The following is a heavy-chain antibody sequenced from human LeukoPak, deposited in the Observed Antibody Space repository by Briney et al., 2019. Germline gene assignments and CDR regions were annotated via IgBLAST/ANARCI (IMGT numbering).Heavy chain of an antibody. CDR3: ARENSGSYREFDY. CDR1: GYSISSGYY. D-gene: IGHD1-26*01. J-gene: IGHJ4*02. V-gene: IGHV4-38-2*02. CDR2: IYHSGST. Sequence: PSETLSPTCTVSGYSISSGYYWGWIRQPPGKGLAWIGSIYHSGSTYYAPSLKSRVTISVDTSKNQFSLKLSSVTAADTAVYYCARENSGSYREFDYWGQGTLVTVSS.